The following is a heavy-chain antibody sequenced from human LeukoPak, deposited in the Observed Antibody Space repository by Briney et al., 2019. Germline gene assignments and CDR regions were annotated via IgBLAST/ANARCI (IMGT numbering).Heavy chain of an antibody. CDR1: GFTFSSYA. CDR2: ISYDGSNK. V-gene: IGHV3-30*04. Sequence: PGGSLRLSCAASGFTFSSYAMHWVRQVPGKGLEWWAVISYDGSNKYYADSVKGRFTISRDNYKNTLYLKMHSVRAEDTAVYYCARVFPGDIVATILGSDYWGQGTLVTVSS. D-gene: IGHD5-12*01. CDR3: ARVFPGDIVATILGSDY. J-gene: IGHJ4*02.